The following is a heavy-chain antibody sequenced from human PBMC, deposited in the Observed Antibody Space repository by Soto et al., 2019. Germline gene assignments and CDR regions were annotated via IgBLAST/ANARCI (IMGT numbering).Heavy chain of an antibody. CDR3: ARGPGYSYGYYYYYGMDV. D-gene: IGHD5-18*01. CDR2: INHSGST. CDR1: GGSFSGYY. V-gene: IGHV4-34*01. Sequence: SETLSLTCAVYGGSFSGYYWSWIRQPPGKGLEWIGEINHSGSTNYNPSLKSRVTISVDTSKNQFSLKLSSVTAADTAVYYCARGPGYSYGYYYYYGMDVWGQGTTV. J-gene: IGHJ6*02.